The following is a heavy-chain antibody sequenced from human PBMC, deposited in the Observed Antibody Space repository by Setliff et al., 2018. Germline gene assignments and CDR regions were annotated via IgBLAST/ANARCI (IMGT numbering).Heavy chain of an antibody. V-gene: IGHV5-51*01. J-gene: IGHJ6*02. Sequence: PGESLKIPCKGSGYSFTSYWSGWVRQMPGKGLEWMGIIYPGDSDTRYSPSFQGQVTISADKSISTAYLQWSSLKASDTAMYYCARVGQQLVYYYYGMDVWGQGTTVTVSS. CDR3: ARVGQQLVYYYYGMDV. CDR1: GYSFTSYW. CDR2: IYPGDSDT. D-gene: IGHD6-13*01.